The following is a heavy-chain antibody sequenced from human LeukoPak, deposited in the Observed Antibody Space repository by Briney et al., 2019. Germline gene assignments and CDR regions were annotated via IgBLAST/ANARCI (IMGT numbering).Heavy chain of an antibody. J-gene: IGHJ4*02. V-gene: IGHV4-59*01. D-gene: IGHD6-13*01. Sequence: SETLSLTCTVSGGSISSYYWSWIRQPPGKGLEWIGYIYYSGSTNYNPSLKSRVTISVDTSKNQFSLKLSSVTAADTAVYYCARGFSKGIAAAGYFDYWGQGTLVTVSS. CDR3: ARGFSKGIAAAGYFDY. CDR2: IYYSGST. CDR1: GGSISSYY.